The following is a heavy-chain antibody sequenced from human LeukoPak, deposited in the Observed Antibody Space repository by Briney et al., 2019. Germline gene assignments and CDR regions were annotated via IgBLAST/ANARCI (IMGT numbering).Heavy chain of an antibody. CDR1: GLTVSTNF. CDR2: IYSGGNT. Sequence: PGGSLRLSCAASGLTVSTNFMTWVRQAPGKGLEWVSVIYSGGNTYYADSVKGRFTISRDNAKNSLFLQMNSLRAEDTAVYYCAREGRNSIFGVVNHNLNDYFDYWGQGTLVTASS. D-gene: IGHD3-3*01. V-gene: IGHV3-66*01. J-gene: IGHJ4*02. CDR3: AREGRNSIFGVVNHNLNDYFDY.